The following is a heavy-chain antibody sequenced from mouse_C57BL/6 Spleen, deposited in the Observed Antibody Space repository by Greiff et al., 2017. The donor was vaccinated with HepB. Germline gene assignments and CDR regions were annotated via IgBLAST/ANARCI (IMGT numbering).Heavy chain of an antibody. V-gene: IGHV14-4*01. CDR2: IAPENGDT. J-gene: IGHJ3*01. CDR3: TTGPLLQAWFAY. D-gene: IGHD1-1*01. CDR1: GFNIKDDY. Sequence: VQLKESGAELVRPGASVKLSCTASGFNIKDDYMHWVKQRPEQGLEWIGWIAPENGDTEYASKFQGKATITADTSSNTAYLQLSSLTSEDTAVYYCTTGPLLQAWFAYWGQGTLVTVSA.